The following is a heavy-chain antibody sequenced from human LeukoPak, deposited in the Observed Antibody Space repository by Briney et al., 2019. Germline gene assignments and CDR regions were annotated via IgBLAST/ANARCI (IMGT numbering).Heavy chain of an antibody. CDR2: ISGRGRNT. Sequence: GVSLRLSCAASGFTFYTYAMNWLAQAPGKGRKGVSAISGRGRNTDYEVSGKGQFAISRDNSNNMVYLQMHSLTADDTAVYYCAKDLLYGGDSKKRGAFDVWARGQWSPSLQ. CDR1: GFTFYTYA. V-gene: IGHV3-23*02. D-gene: IGHD2-21*02. J-gene: IGHJ3*01. CDR3: AKDLLYGGDSKKRGAFDV.